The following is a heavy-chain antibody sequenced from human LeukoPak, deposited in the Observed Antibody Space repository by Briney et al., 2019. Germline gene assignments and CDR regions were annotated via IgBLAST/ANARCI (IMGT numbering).Heavy chain of an antibody. CDR3: ARGTTYFYGSGSYRSAFDI. V-gene: IGHV4-59*01. Sequence: SETLSLTCTVSGGSISSYYWSWIRQPPGKGLKWIGYIYYSGSTNYNPSLKSRVTISVDTSKNQFSLKLSSVTAADTAVYYCARGTTYFYGSGSYRSAFDIWGQGTMVTVSS. D-gene: IGHD3-10*01. CDR1: GGSISSYY. J-gene: IGHJ3*02. CDR2: IYYSGST.